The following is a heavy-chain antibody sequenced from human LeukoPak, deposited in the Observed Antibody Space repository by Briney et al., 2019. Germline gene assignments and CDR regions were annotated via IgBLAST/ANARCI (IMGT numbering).Heavy chain of an antibody. CDR1: GDSINNFY. J-gene: IGHJ4*02. CDR2: VYSSGTT. Sequence: SETLSLTCTVSGDSINNFYWSWIRQPAGKGLEWIGRVYSSGTTDYNPSLKSRVSMSVDTSKNQFSLKLSSVTAADTAVYYCARADSHYYDSSGPLPYFDYWGQGTLVTVSS. CDR3: ARADSHYYDSSGPLPYFDY. D-gene: IGHD3-22*01. V-gene: IGHV4-4*07.